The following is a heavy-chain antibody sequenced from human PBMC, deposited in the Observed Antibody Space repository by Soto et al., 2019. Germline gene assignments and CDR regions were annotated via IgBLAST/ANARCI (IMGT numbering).Heavy chain of an antibody. CDR1: GGSFSGYY. V-gene: IGHV4-34*01. CDR3: ARVAPGGVYANYFDS. CDR2: INHSGST. Sequence: QVQLQQWGAGLLKPSETLSLTCAVYGGSFSGYYWSWIRQPPGKGLEWIGEINHSGSTNYNPSLKSRVTISVDPSKNQFSLKLSSVTAADTAVYYCARVAPGGVYANYFDSWGQGTLVTVSS. D-gene: IGHD2-8*01. J-gene: IGHJ4*02.